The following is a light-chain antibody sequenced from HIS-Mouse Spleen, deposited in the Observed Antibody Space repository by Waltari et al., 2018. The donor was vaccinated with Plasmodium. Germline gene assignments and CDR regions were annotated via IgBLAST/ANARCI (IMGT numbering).Light chain of an antibody. CDR3: SSYTSSNTLNYD. CDR2: DVS. Sequence: QSALTQPASVSGSPGQSITISCTGTSSDVGGYNYVSWYQQHPGKAPKLMIYDVSNRPSGVSSRFSGSKSGNTASLTISGLQAEDEADYYFSSYTSSNTLNYDFGTGTKVTVL. CDR1: SSDVGGYNY. J-gene: IGLJ1*01. V-gene: IGLV2-14*03.